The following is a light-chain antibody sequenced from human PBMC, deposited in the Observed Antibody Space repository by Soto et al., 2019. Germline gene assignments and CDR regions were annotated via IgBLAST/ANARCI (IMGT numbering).Light chain of an antibody. CDR2: GAS. V-gene: IGKV3-20*01. CDR1: QSVXNNY. CDR3: QQFRSDTRT. J-gene: IGKJ4*01. Sequence: IGLTQSPGTLSLSPGERATLSCRASQSVXNNYLAWYQQKPGQAPRLLXAGASRRATGSPDRLSGSGSGTEFTLTISSLQSEDFAVYYCQQFRSDTRTFGGGTKVDIK.